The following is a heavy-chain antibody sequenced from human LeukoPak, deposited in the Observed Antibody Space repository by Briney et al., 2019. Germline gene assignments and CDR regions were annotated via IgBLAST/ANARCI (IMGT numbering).Heavy chain of an antibody. CDR1: GFTFSSYS. CDR3: AREYGSGSYSRAFDI. V-gene: IGHV3-30*03. CDR2: ISYDDTNK. Sequence: PGGSLRLSCAASGFTFSSYSMNWVRQAPGKGLEWVAVISYDDTNKYYVDSVKGRFTISRDNSKNTLYLQMNSLRAEDTAVYYCAREYGSGSYSRAFDIWGQGTMVTVSS. J-gene: IGHJ3*02. D-gene: IGHD3-10*01.